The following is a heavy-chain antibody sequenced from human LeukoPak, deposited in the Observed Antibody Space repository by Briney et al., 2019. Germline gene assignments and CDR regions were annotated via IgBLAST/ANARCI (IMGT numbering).Heavy chain of an antibody. J-gene: IGHJ4*02. Sequence: GGSLRLSCAASGFTFSSYAMSWVRQAPGKGLEWVSGISGSGGSTYYADSVKGRFTISRDNAKNSLYLQMNSLRAEDTAVYYCARDPNEIGTVTTKRLTNDVDYWGQGTLVTVSS. CDR3: ARDPNEIGTVTTKRLTNDVDY. D-gene: IGHD4-17*01. CDR1: GFTFSSYA. CDR2: ISGSGGST. V-gene: IGHV3-23*01.